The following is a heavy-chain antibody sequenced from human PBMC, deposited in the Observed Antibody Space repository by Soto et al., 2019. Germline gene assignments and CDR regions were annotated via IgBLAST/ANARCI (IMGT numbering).Heavy chain of an antibody. D-gene: IGHD3-22*01. Sequence: QVQLVQSGAEVKKPGSSVKVSCKASGGTFSSYAISWVRQAPGQGLEWMGGIIPIFGTANYAQKFQGRVTITADESTRTAYMELRSLRSEDTAVYYCARDYGYYYDSSGSHAFDIWGQGTMVTVSS. J-gene: IGHJ3*02. CDR1: GGTFSSYA. CDR2: IIPIFGTA. V-gene: IGHV1-69*12. CDR3: ARDYGYYYDSSGSHAFDI.